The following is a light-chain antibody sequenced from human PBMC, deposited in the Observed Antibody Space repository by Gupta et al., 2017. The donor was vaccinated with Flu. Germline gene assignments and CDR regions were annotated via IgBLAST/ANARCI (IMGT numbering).Light chain of an antibody. CDR2: GAS. CDR1: QSVNSY. Sequence: EIVLTQSPGTLSLSPGERATLSCRASQSVNSYLAWYQQKPGQAPRLLIHGASNRATGIPDRFTGSGSGTDVTLTITSLEPDDVALYFCQQYGNSPSTFGQGARLDIK. V-gene: IGKV3-20*01. CDR3: QQYGNSPST. J-gene: IGKJ5*01.